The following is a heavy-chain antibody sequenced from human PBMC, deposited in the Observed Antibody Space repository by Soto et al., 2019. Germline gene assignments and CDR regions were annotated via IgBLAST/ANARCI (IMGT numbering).Heavy chain of an antibody. V-gene: IGHV3-15*01. CDR3: TTDGHYSGSYYFDY. CDR2: IKSKTDGGTT. D-gene: IGHD1-26*01. CDR1: GFTFSNAW. Sequence: GGSLRLSCAASGFTFSNAWMSWVRQAPGKGLEWVGRIKSKTDGGTTDYAAPVKGRFTISRDDSKNTLYLQMNSLKTEDTAVYYCTTDGHYSGSYYFDYWGQGTLVTVSS. J-gene: IGHJ4*02.